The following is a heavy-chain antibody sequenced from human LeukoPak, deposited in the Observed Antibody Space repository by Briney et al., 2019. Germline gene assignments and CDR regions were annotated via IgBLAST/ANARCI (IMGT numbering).Heavy chain of an antibody. Sequence: SVKVSCKASGGTFSSYAISWVRQAPGQGLEWMGGIIPIFGTANYAQKFQGRVTITTDESTSTAYMELSSLRSEDTAVYYCARSSPPPGHDFWSGYLGPQYYYYMDVWGKGTTVTVSS. V-gene: IGHV1-69*05. CDR3: ARSSPPPGHDFWSGYLGPQYYYYMDV. CDR1: GGTFSSYA. J-gene: IGHJ6*03. D-gene: IGHD3-3*01. CDR2: IIPIFGTA.